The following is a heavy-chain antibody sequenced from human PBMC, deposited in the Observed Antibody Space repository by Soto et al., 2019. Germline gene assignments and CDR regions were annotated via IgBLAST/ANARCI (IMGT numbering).Heavy chain of an antibody. CDR3: ARVRTYDFWSVPDMDV. CDR1: GGTFSSYT. V-gene: IGHV1-69*02. CDR2: IIPILGIA. Sequence: QVQLVQSGAEVKKPGSSVKVSCKASGGTFSSYTISWVRQAPGQGLEWMGRIIPILGIANYAQKFQGRVTITADKSTSTAYMELSSLRSEDTSVDSCARVRTYDFWSVPDMDVWGKGTPVTVSS. D-gene: IGHD3-3*01. J-gene: IGHJ6*03.